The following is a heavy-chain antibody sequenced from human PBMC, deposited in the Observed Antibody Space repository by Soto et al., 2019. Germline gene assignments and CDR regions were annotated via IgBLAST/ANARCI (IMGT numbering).Heavy chain of an antibody. Sequence: EVQLVESGGGLVQPGGSLRLSCAASGFTFSSYWMSWVRQAPGKGLEWVANIKQDGSEKYYVDSVKGRFTISRDNAKNSLYLQMNSLRAEDTAVYYCARGDDYGDYGWFDPWGQGTLVTVSS. D-gene: IGHD4-17*01. V-gene: IGHV3-7*01. J-gene: IGHJ5*02. CDR3: ARGDDYGDYGWFDP. CDR2: IKQDGSEK. CDR1: GFTFSSYW.